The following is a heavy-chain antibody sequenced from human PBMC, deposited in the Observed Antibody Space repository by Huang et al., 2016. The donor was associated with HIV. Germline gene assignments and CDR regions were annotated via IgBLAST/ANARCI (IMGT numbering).Heavy chain of an antibody. D-gene: IGHD3-10*01. CDR3: VSHGSGTADY. Sequence: QVQLQESGPGLVKPSETLSLSCTVSGDSVSSASYYWSWIRQPPGRGLEWIGYIYFSGGTNYNPSLKSRVTISIDTSKNQFSLRLSSVTAADTAVDYCVSHGSGTADYWGQGTLVTVSS. CDR2: IYFSGGT. J-gene: IGHJ4*02. V-gene: IGHV4-61*01. CDR1: GDSVSSASYY.